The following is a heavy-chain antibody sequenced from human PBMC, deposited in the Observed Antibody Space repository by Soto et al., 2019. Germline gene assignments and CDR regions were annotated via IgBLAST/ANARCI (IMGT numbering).Heavy chain of an antibody. CDR3: ARDRGYCTNGVCYNYYYGMDV. CDR1: GFTFSSYS. J-gene: IGHJ6*02. CDR2: ISSSSSYI. Sequence: GGSLRLSCAASGFTFSSYSMNWVRQAPGKGLEWVSSISSSSSYIYYADSVKGRFTISRDNAKNSLYLQMNSLRAEDTAVYYCARDRGYCTNGVCYNYYYGMDVWGQGTTVTVSS. D-gene: IGHD2-8*01. V-gene: IGHV3-21*01.